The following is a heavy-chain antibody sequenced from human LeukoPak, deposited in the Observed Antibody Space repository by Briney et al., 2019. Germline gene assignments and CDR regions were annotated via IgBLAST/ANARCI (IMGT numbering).Heavy chain of an antibody. J-gene: IGHJ5*02. CDR1: GFTFRSHA. D-gene: IGHD2-2*02. Sequence: GGSLRLSCVGSGFTFRSHAMSWVRQAPEKGLELVSGIYENGGTTYYADSVKGRFSISRDNSKNTLYLQMDSLRGEDTAVYYCAKASVAIPQYCNSWGQETLVTVSS. V-gene: IGHV3-23*01. CDR2: IYENGGTT. CDR3: AKASVAIPQYCNS.